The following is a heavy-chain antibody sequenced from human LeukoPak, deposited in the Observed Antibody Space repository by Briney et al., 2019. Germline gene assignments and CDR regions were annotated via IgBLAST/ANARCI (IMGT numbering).Heavy chain of an antibody. V-gene: IGHV4-31*11. CDR3: ARAFSDIAVACWFDP. J-gene: IGHJ5*02. D-gene: IGHD6-19*01. CDR1: VGSISSGGHY. Sequence: PSQSLSLTRALSVGSISSGGHYGSSVRPHPGRCLELVGSIYHSGTTYCTTSIKSRLTMSVDTSKNQSSLKLSSVTAADTAMYYWARAFSDIAVACWFDPWGQGTLVTVSS. CDR2: IYHSGTT.